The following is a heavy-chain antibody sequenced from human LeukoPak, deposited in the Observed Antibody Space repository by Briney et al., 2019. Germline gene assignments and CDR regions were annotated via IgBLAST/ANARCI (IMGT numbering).Heavy chain of an antibody. V-gene: IGHV3-23*01. Sequence: GGSLRLSCVASGFTVSSNYMSWVRQAPGKGLEWVSVISGSGDNTNYADPVKGRFTISRDNSKNTLYVQMNSLRAEDTAVYYCAKNMGYGGNSAFDIWGQGTMVTVSS. CDR2: ISGSGDNT. CDR1: GFTVSSNY. CDR3: AKNMGYGGNSAFDI. D-gene: IGHD4-23*01. J-gene: IGHJ3*02.